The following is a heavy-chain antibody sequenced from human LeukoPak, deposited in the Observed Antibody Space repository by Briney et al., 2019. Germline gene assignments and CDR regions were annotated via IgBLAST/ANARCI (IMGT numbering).Heavy chain of an antibody. CDR2: IKQDGSEK. V-gene: IGHV3-7*01. Sequence: GGSLRLSCAASGFTFSSYWMSWVRQAPGKGLEWVANIKQDGSEKYYVDSVKGRFTISRDNAKNSLYLQMNSLRAEDTAVYYCARAIVVPAARGLGTKSFAFDIWGQGTMVTVSS. CDR1: GFTFSSYW. CDR3: ARAIVVPAARGLGTKSFAFDI. D-gene: IGHD2-2*01. J-gene: IGHJ3*02.